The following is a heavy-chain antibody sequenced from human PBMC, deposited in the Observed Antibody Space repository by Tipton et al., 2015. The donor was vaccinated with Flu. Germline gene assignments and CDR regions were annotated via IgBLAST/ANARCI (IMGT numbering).Heavy chain of an antibody. CDR2: IYSSGST. V-gene: IGHV4-4*07. CDR1: GGSLSSFY. Sequence: TLSLTCTVSGGSLSSFYWSWIRQPAGKGLEWIGRIYSSGSTKYSPAFKSRVTLSVDTSKNQFSLNLSSVTASDTAVYYCARDLWNDRRAYYYYGVDVWGQGTTVTVSS. D-gene: IGHD1-1*01. CDR3: ARDLWNDRRAYYYYGVDV. J-gene: IGHJ6*02.